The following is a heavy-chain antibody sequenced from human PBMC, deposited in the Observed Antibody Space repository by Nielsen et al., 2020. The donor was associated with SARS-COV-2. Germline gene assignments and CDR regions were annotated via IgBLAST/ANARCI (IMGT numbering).Heavy chain of an antibody. V-gene: IGHV7-4-1*02. D-gene: IGHD3-10*01. CDR3: ARTVGLLWFGEFPRDLDY. Sequence: ASVKVSCKASGYTFTSYAMNWVRQAPGQGLEWMGWINTNTGNPTYAQGFTGRFVFSLDTFVSTAYLQISSLKAEDTAVYYCARTVGLLWFGEFPRDLDYWGQGTLVTVSS. CDR2: INTNTGNP. CDR1: GYTFTSYA. J-gene: IGHJ4*02.